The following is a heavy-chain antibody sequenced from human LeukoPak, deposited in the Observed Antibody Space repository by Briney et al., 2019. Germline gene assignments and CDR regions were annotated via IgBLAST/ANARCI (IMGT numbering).Heavy chain of an antibody. CDR1: GGSFSGYY. D-gene: IGHD3-16*02. CDR3: ARATYDYVWGSYRPEVFDY. V-gene: IGHV4-34*01. CDR2: INHSGST. Sequence: KPSETLSLTCAVYGGSFSGYYWSWIRQPPGKGLEWIGEINHSGSTNYNPSLKSRVTISVDTSKNQFSLKLSSVTAADTAVYYCARATYDYVWGSYRPEVFDYWGQGTLVTVSS. J-gene: IGHJ4*02.